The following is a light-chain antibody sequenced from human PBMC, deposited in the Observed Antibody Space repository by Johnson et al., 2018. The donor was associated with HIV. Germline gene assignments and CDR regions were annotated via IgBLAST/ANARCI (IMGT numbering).Light chain of an antibody. V-gene: IGLV1-51*01. Sequence: QPVLTQPPSVSAAPGQKVTISCSGSSSNIGRNYVSWYQQLPGTAPKLLIFDNNKRPSGIPDRFSASKSGTSATLGITGLQTWDEADYYCGTWDSSLSAYVFGTGTKVTGL. J-gene: IGLJ1*01. CDR1: SSNIGRNY. CDR3: GTWDSSLSAYV. CDR2: DNN.